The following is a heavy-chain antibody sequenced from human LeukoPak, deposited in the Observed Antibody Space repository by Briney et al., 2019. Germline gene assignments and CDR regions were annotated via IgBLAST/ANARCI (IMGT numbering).Heavy chain of an antibody. Sequence: ASVKVSCKASGYPFTTYDINWVRQAPGQGLEWVAWMNPNSGGTVYAQKFQGRVTLARDTSIGTAYMELNSLRSEDTAVYYCAKDQEYSSSCDYWGQGTLVTVSS. D-gene: IGHD6-13*01. CDR2: MNPNSGGT. CDR3: AKDQEYSSSCDY. J-gene: IGHJ4*02. CDR1: GYPFTTYD. V-gene: IGHV1-8*01.